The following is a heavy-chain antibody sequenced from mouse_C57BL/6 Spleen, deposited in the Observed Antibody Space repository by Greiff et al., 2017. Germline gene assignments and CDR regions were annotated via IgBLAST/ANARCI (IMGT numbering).Heavy chain of an antibody. D-gene: IGHD3-3*01. CDR3: ARSGQRGAMDY. CDR2: IRNKANGYTT. Sequence: EVKLVESGGGLVQPGGSLSLSCAASGFTFTDYYMSWVRQPPGKALEWLGFIRNKANGYTTEYSASVKGRFTISRDNSQSILYLQMNALRAEDSATYYCARSGQRGAMDYWGQGTSVTVSS. J-gene: IGHJ4*01. CDR1: GFTFTDYY. V-gene: IGHV7-3*01.